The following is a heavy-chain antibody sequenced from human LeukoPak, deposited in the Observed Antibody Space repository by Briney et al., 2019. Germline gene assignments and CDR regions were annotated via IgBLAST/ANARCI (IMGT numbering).Heavy chain of an antibody. J-gene: IGHJ4*02. D-gene: IGHD6-19*01. Sequence: ASVKVSCKVSGYTLTELSMHWVRQAPGKGLEWMGGFDPEDGETIYAQKFQGRVTVTEDTSTDTAYMELSSLRSEDTAVYYCATDLSVAGALGFDYWGQGTLVSVSS. CDR1: GYTLTELS. CDR3: ATDLSVAGALGFDY. CDR2: FDPEDGET. V-gene: IGHV1-24*01.